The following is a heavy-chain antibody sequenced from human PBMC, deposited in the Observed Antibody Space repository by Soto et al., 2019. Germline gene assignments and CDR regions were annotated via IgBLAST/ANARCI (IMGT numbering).Heavy chain of an antibody. CDR3: AKQGGSGSPDYYYYYGLDV. V-gene: IGHV3-30*18. J-gene: IGHJ6*02. D-gene: IGHD6-25*01. CDR2: ISYDGSNK. Sequence: PGGSLRLSCVASGFTFSSYGMHWVRQAPGKGLEWVAVISYDGSNKYYADSVKGQFTISRDNSKNTLYLQMNSLRAEDTAVYYCAKQGGSGSPDYYYYYGLDVWGQGTTVTVSS. CDR1: GFTFSSYG.